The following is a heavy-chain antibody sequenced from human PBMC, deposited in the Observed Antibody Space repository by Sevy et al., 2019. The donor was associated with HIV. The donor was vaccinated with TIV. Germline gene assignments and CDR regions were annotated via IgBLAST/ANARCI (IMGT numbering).Heavy chain of an antibody. Sequence: GGSLRLSCAASGFTFSRFWMSWVRQAPGKGLEWVANINQDGSERYYVDSVKGRFTISRDNAKNSLYLQMNSLRGEDTAVVFGARGGVLEWPLGPFDYWGQRTLVTVSS. CDR3: ARGGVLEWPLGPFDY. V-gene: IGHV3-7*03. CDR1: GFTFSRFW. D-gene: IGHD3-3*01. J-gene: IGHJ4*02. CDR2: INQDGSER.